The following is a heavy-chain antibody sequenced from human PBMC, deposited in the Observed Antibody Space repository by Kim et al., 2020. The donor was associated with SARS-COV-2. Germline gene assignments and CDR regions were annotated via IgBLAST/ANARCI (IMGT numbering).Heavy chain of an antibody. CDR3: ARDGVAAAGHYYGMDV. Sequence: LKSRLTVSVDTSKNQFHLKLSSVTAADTAVYYCARDGVAAAGHYYGMDVWGQGTTVTVSS. V-gene: IGHV4-39*06. D-gene: IGHD6-13*01. J-gene: IGHJ6*02.